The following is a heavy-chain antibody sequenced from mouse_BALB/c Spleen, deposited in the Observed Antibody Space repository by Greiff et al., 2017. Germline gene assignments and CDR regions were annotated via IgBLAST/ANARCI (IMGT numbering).Heavy chain of an antibody. Sequence: EVQLQQSGAELVKPGASVKLSCTASGFNIKDTYMHWVKQRPEQGLEWIGRIDPANGNTKYDPKFQGKATITADTSSNTAYLQLSSLTSEDTAVYYCANYGPLYAMDYWGQGTSVTVSS. CDR3: ANYGPLYAMDY. CDR1: GFNIKDTY. D-gene: IGHD1-2*01. CDR2: IDPANGNT. V-gene: IGHV14-3*02. J-gene: IGHJ4*01.